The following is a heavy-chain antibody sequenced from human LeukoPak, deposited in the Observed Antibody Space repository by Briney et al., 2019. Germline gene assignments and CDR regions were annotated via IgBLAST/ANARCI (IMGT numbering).Heavy chain of an antibody. CDR3: ARVFVGGYYDWLSTPNYYYGMDV. CDR1: GYTFTSYG. CDR2: ISAYNGNT. D-gene: IGHD3-9*01. V-gene: IGHV1-18*01. Sequence: ASVKVSCKASGYTFTSYGISWVRQAPGQGLEWMGWISAYNGNTNYAQKLQGRVTMTTDTSTSTAYMELRSLRSDDTAVYYCARVFVGGYYDWLSTPNYYYGMDVWGQGTTVTVSS. J-gene: IGHJ6*02.